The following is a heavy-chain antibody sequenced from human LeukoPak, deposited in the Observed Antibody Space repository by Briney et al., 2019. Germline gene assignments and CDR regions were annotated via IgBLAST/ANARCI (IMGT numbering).Heavy chain of an antibody. Sequence: ASVTVSHPASGYTFTNHVISWVRQAPGQGLQWMGWISAYNGNTEYAEKFQGRVTMTTDTSTSTAYMELRSLGSDDTAVYYCARDTMVTSNWFDPWGQGTLVTVSS. CDR1: GYTFTNHV. CDR2: ISAYNGNT. CDR3: ARDTMVTSNWFDP. J-gene: IGHJ5*02. V-gene: IGHV1-18*01. D-gene: IGHD4-17*01.